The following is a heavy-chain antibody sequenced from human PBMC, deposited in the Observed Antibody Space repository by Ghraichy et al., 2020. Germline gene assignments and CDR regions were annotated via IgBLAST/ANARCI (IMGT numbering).Heavy chain of an antibody. Sequence: GGSLILSCAAAVCTFSSYEMRWVRKDHGKGLEWVSGITYNGDTTYYADSVKGRFTISRDSSKNTLYLQMNSLRTEDTALYYCAKHFIRTHDYWCQGTLVTVSS. D-gene: IGHD3-3*02. CDR1: VCTFSSYE. V-gene: IGHV3-23*01. CDR3: AKHFIRTHDY. J-gene: IGHJ4*02. CDR2: ITYNGDTT.